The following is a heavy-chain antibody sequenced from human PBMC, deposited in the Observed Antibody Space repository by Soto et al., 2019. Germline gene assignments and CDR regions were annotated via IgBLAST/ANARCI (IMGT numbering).Heavy chain of an antibody. V-gene: IGHV3-30*03. CDR2: ISYDGKQT. D-gene: IGHD3-16*01. CDR1: GVTFKDYG. J-gene: IGHJ2*01. Sequence: GGSLRLSCGAPGVTFKDYGMHWVRQAPGKGLEWVAVISYDGKQTYYADSVKGRFTISKDKSKRTLFLQMNSLRVDDTADYYCERDGWGSNWYFDLWGRGTLVTVSS. CDR3: ERDGWGSNWYFDL.